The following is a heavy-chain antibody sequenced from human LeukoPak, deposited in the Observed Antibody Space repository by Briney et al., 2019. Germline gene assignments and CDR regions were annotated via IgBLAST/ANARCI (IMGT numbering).Heavy chain of an antibody. V-gene: IGHV5-51*01. J-gene: IGHJ5*02. Sequence: GESLKISFKGSGYRFTSYWIGWVRQMPGKGLEWVGIIYPGESDTRYSPSFQGQVTISADKSISTAYLQWSSLKASDTAMYYCARLRGWNYDWFDPWGQGTLVTVSS. CDR2: IYPGESDT. CDR3: ARLRGWNYDWFDP. CDR1: GYRFTSYW. D-gene: IGHD1-7*01.